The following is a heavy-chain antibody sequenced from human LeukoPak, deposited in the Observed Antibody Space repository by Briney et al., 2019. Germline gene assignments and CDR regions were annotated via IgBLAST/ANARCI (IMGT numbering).Heavy chain of an antibody. V-gene: IGHV3-23*01. CDR2: INAAGDDM. CDR3: AKGIFGVIHNGIDV. J-gene: IGHJ6*02. D-gene: IGHD3-3*01. Sequence: HPGGSLRLSCVASGFTFPTYSMAWVRQAPGKGLHWVSSINAAGDDMYYADSVKGRFSISRDNLKNTLYLQMHSLRAEDRAIYYCAKGIFGVIHNGIDVWGQGTAVTVSS. CDR1: GFTFPTYS.